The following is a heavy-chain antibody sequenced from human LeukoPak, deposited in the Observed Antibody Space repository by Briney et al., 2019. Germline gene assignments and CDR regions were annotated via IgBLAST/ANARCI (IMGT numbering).Heavy chain of an antibody. CDR3: AKDRYCSSTNCPYDY. CDR2: ISVSDDGT. V-gene: IGHV3-23*01. J-gene: IGHJ4*02. D-gene: IGHD2-2*01. CDR1: GFTSSDYT. Sequence: GGSLRLSCAASGFTSSDYTMNWVRQAPGKGLEWVSGISVSDDGTYYADSVKGRFTMSRDNSNNMLYLQMNSLRAEDTAVYYCAKDRYCSSTNCPYDYWGQGTLVTVSS.